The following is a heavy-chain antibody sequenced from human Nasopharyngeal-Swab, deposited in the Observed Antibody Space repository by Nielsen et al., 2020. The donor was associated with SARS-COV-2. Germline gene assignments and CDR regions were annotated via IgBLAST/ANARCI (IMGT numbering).Heavy chain of an antibody. CDR1: GFTFSSYA. CDR3: ARDQGGMFDP. V-gene: IGHV3-30-3*01. J-gene: IGHJ5*02. Sequence: GESLKISCAASGFTFSSYAVHWVRQAPGKGLEWVAVISYDGSNKYYADSVKGRFTISRDNSKNTLYLQMNSLRAEDTAVYYCARDQGGMFDPWGQGTLVTVSS. CDR2: ISYDGSNK.